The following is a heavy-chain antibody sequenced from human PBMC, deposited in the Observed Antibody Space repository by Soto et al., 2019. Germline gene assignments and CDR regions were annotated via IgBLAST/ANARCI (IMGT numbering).Heavy chain of an antibody. CDR2: INHSGST. V-gene: IGHV4-34*01. Sequence: SETLSLTCAVYGGSFSGYYWSWIRQPPGKGLEWIGEINHSGSTNYNPSLKSRVTISVDTSKNQFSLKLSSVTAADTAVYYCARGRNYYDSSGYYGYWGQGTLVTVSA. CDR3: ARGRNYYDSSGYYGY. J-gene: IGHJ4*02. CDR1: GGSFSGYY. D-gene: IGHD3-22*01.